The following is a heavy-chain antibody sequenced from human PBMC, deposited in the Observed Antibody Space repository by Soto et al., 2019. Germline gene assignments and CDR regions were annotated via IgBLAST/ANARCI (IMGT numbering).Heavy chain of an antibody. D-gene: IGHD2-15*01. J-gene: IGHJ6*02. CDR2: IGPSDSYT. CDR1: GYSFTSYW. V-gene: IGHV5-10-1*01. Sequence: PGESLKISCKTAGYSFTSYWISWVRQMPGKGLEWMGRIGPSDSYTNYSPSFQGHVTISADKSISTAYLEWSSLKASDTAMYYCARLINSWLVPANRLGYGMDVWGQGTTVTVSS. CDR3: ARLINSWLVPANRLGYGMDV.